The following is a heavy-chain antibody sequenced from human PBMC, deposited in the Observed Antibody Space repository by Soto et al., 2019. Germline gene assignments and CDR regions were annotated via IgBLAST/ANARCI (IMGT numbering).Heavy chain of an antibody. J-gene: IGHJ2*01. Sequence: SETLSLTCTVSGGSISTSNFYWGWIRQPPGKGLEWIGSIYYGGNTYYNPSLKSRVTITVDTSKNHFSLEFNSVTAADTAVYYCVRRPRNADWGSFWYFDLWGRGTLVT. CDR3: VRRPRNADWGSFWYFDL. V-gene: IGHV4-39*02. D-gene: IGHD3-16*01. CDR1: GGSISTSNFY. CDR2: IYYGGNT.